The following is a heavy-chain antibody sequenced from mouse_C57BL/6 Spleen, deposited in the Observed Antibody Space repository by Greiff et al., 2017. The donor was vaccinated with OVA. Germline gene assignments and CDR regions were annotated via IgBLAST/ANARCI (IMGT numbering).Heavy chain of an antibody. CDR2: ISDGGSYT. Sequence: EVKLMESGGGLVKPGGSLKLSCAASGFTFSSYAMSWVRQTPEKRLEWVATISDGGSYTYYPDNVKGRFTISRDNAKNNLYLQMSHLKSEDTAMYYCASYYGSSLYYYAMDYWGQGTSVTVSS. CDR1: GFTFSSYA. CDR3: ASYYGSSLYYYAMDY. D-gene: IGHD1-1*01. V-gene: IGHV5-4*03. J-gene: IGHJ4*01.